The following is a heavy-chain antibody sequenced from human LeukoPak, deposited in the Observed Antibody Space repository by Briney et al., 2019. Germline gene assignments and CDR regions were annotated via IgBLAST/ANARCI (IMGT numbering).Heavy chain of an antibody. J-gene: IGHJ5*02. D-gene: IGHD5-12*01. CDR1: GGSISSGGYY. Sequence: SETLSLTCTVSGGSISSGGYYWSWIRQHPGKGLEWIGYIYYSGSTYYNPSLKSRVAISVDTSKNQFSLKLSSVTAADTAVYYCAVATISGDSWFDPWGQGTLVTVSS. CDR3: AVATISGDSWFDP. CDR2: IYYSGST. V-gene: IGHV4-31*03.